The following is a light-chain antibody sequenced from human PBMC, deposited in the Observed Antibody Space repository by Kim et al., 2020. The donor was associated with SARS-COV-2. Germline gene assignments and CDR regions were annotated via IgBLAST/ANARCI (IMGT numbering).Light chain of an antibody. V-gene: IGKV3-20*01. CDR2: GAS. J-gene: IGKJ1*01. CDR3: QQYGNSPWT. Sequence: SPGERATPSCRASQTVSRNSLAWYQQTPGQGPRLLVYGASNRATGIPDRFTGSGSGTDFTLTISRLEPEDFAVYYCQQYGNSPWTSGQGTKVEIK. CDR1: QTVSRNS.